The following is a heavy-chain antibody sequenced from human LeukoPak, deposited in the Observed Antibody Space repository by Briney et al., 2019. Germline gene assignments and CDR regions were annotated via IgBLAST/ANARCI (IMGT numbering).Heavy chain of an antibody. CDR1: GLTLSKYW. J-gene: IGHJ4*02. CDR3: ATKQWLAPPPDS. CDR2: INTDGTVT. Sequence: PGGSLSLSCAASGLTLSKYWMLWVRQAPGKGLESVSRINTDGTVTTYADSVKGRFTVSRDNADNTMFLQMNSVRDEDTAVYYCATKQWLAPPPDSWGQGTPVTVSS. D-gene: IGHD6-19*01. V-gene: IGHV3-74*01.